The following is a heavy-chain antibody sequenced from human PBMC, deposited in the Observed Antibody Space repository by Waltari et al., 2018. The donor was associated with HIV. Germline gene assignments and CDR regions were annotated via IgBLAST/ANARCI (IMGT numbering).Heavy chain of an antibody. Sequence: QVQLQESGPGLVKPSQTLSLPCPVSGCSISRSGYYWSWIRQHPGKGLEWIGYTYYSGSTYYNPSLKSRLTISVDTSKNQFSLKLNAVTAADTAVYYCARGWLSRGYYLWGQGTLVTVSS. D-gene: IGHD3-22*01. CDR2: TYYSGST. CDR1: GCSISRSGYY. J-gene: IGHJ4*02. CDR3: ARGWLSRGYYL. V-gene: IGHV4-31*03.